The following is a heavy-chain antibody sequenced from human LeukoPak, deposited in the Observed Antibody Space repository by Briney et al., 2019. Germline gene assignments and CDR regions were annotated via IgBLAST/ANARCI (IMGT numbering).Heavy chain of an antibody. CDR3: AKGLGYCSGGSCYHTPPFDY. D-gene: IGHD2-15*01. CDR1: GFTFSSYA. Sequence: GGSLRLSWAASGFTFSSYAMSWVRQAPGKGLEWVSAISGSGGSTYYADSVKGRFTISRDNSKNTLYLQMNSLRAEDTAVYYCAKGLGYCSGGSCYHTPPFDYWGQGTLVTVSS. CDR2: ISGSGGST. J-gene: IGHJ4*02. V-gene: IGHV3-23*01.